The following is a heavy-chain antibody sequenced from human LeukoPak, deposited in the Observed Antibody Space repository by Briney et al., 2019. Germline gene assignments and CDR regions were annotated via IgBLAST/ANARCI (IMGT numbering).Heavy chain of an antibody. Sequence: PGGSLRLSCAASGFTFSNAWMSWVRQAPGKGLEWVSAISGSGGSTYYADSVKGRFTISRDNSKNTLYLQMNSLRAEDTAVYYCANHLIRPGVYSSSWYPLETIAVAGTPFDYWGQGTLVTVSS. D-gene: IGHD6-13*01. V-gene: IGHV3-23*01. CDR3: ANHLIRPGVYSSSWYPLETIAVAGTPFDY. CDR1: GFTFSNAW. J-gene: IGHJ4*02. CDR2: ISGSGGST.